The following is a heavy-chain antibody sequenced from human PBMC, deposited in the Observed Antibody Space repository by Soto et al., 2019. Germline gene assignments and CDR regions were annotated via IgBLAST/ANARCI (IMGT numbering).Heavy chain of an antibody. CDR1: GYTFTSYG. CDR2: ISAYNGNT. D-gene: IGHD6-13*01. J-gene: IGHJ6*02. Sequence: ASVKVSCKASGYTFTSYGISWVRQAPGQGLEWMGWISAYNGNTNYAQKLQGRVTMTTDTSTSTAYMELRSLRSDDTAVYYCARVSEGHSSSWYYYYGMDVWGQGTTVTVSS. CDR3: ARVSEGHSSSWYYYYGMDV. V-gene: IGHV1-18*01.